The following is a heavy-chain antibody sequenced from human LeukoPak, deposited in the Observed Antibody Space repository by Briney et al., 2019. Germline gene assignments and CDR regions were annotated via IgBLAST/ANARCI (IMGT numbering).Heavy chain of an antibody. J-gene: IGHJ4*02. Sequence: GGSLRLSCEASGLTFSSYGMSWVRQAPGKGLQWVSAITGDGTTTYYADSVKGRFTISRDNSKNMLYLQMSSLRAEDTAVYYCAKMQGYFDYWGQGTLVPVSP. CDR1: GLTFSSYG. CDR3: AKMQGYFDY. CDR2: ITGDGTTT. V-gene: IGHV3-23*01.